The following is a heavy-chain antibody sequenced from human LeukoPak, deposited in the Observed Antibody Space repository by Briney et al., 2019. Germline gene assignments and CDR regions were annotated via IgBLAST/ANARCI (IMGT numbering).Heavy chain of an antibody. CDR2: ISYDGSNK. D-gene: IGHD3-10*01. CDR3: AKVRYYYGSGSDYDGFDI. J-gene: IGHJ3*02. Sequence: GGSLRLSCAASGFTFSSHGMHWVRQAPGKGLEWVAVISYDGSNKYYGDSVKGRFTISRDNPKNTLYLQMNSLRAEDTAVYYCAKVRYYYGSGSDYDGFDIWGQGTMVNVSS. CDR1: GFTFSSHG. V-gene: IGHV3-30*18.